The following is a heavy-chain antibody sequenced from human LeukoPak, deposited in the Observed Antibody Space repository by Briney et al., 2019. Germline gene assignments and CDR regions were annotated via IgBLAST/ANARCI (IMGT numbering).Heavy chain of an antibody. CDR1: GYTLTSYD. V-gene: IGHV1-8*03. Sequence: GSAVKVSRKSSGYTLTSYDFYLVRQAPAPGNEWMGGMNPNSGNTGYAEKFQGKVTITRNTSLSIAYMELSSLTSEDTAVYYCARTCSSTSCSDFDYWGQGTLVTVSS. J-gene: IGHJ4*02. CDR3: ARTCSSTSCSDFDY. CDR2: MNPNSGNT. D-gene: IGHD2-2*01.